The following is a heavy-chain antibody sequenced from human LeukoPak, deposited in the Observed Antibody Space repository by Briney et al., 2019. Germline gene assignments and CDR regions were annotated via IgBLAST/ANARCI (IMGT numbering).Heavy chain of an antibody. J-gene: IGHJ5*02. V-gene: IGHV4-4*07. D-gene: IGHD6-6*01. CDR1: GGSISSYY. CDR2: IYTSGST. CDR3: ARVERSSSSRKVWFDP. Sequence: SETLSLTCTASGGSISSYYWSWIRQPAGKGLEWIWRIYTSGSTNYNPSLKSRVTMSVDTSKNQFSLKLSSVTAADTAVYYCARVERSSSSRKVWFDPWGQGTLVTVSS.